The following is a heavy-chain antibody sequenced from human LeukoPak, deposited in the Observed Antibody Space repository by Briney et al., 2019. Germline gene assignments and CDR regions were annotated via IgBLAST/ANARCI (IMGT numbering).Heavy chain of an antibody. D-gene: IGHD6-19*01. V-gene: IGHV3-33*01. CDR3: ARDSSGWYSFDY. CDR1: GFTFSSYG. J-gene: IGHJ4*02. CDR2: IWYDGSNK. Sequence: GSLRLSCAASGFTFSSYGMHWVRQAPGKGLEWVAVIWYDGSNKYYADSVKGRFTISRDNSKNTLYLQMNSLRAEDTAVYYCARDSSGWYSFDYWGQGTLVTVSS.